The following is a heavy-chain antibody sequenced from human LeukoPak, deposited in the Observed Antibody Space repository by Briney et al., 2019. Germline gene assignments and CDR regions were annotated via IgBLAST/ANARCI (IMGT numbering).Heavy chain of an antibody. CDR3: ATRSDSGYEYFDN. D-gene: IGHD5-12*01. Sequence: GESLKISCKGSGYSFTSHWIGWVRQMPGKGLEWMGIIYLGDSDTRYNPSFQGQVTISADKSISIAYLQWSSLKASDTAMYYCATRSDSGYEYFDNWGQGTLVTVSA. V-gene: IGHV5-51*01. CDR1: GYSFTSHW. J-gene: IGHJ4*02. CDR2: IYLGDSDT.